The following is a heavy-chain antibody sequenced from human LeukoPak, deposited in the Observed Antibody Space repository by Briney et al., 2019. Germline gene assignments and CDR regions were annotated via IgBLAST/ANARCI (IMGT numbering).Heavy chain of an antibody. Sequence: GGSLRLSCAASGFTFSTYAMSWVRQPPGKGLELVSGISDSGGSTYYADSVKGRFTISRDNSKNTLHLQMNSLRAEDTAVYYCAKGSAAGRPYYFDYWGQGTLVTVSS. D-gene: IGHD6-6*01. V-gene: IGHV3-23*01. J-gene: IGHJ4*02. CDR2: ISDSGGST. CDR1: GFTFSTYA. CDR3: AKGSAAGRPYYFDY.